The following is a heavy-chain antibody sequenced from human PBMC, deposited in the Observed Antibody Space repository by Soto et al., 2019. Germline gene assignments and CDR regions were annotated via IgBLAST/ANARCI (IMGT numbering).Heavy chain of an antibody. J-gene: IGHJ6*02. CDR3: ARLGGWLQRIDYYYYGMDV. D-gene: IGHD5-12*01. CDR2: IIPIFGTA. CDR1: GGTFSSYA. Sequence: VASVKVSCKASGGTFSSYAISWVRQAPGQGLEWMGGIIPIFGTANYAQKFQGRVTITADESTSTAYMELSSLRSEDTAVYYCARLGGWLQRIDYYYYGMDVWGQGTTVTVSS. V-gene: IGHV1-69*13.